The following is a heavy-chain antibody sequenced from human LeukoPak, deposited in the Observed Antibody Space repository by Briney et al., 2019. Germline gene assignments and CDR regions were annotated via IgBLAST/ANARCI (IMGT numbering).Heavy chain of an antibody. Sequence: PSETLSLTCTVSGGSISSSSYYWGWIRQPPGQGLEWIGSIYYSGSTYYNPSLKSRVTISVDTSKNQFSLKLSSVTAADTAVYYCARLYCSGGSCYAVNWFDPWGQGTLVTVSS. D-gene: IGHD2-15*01. V-gene: IGHV4-39*01. CDR2: IYYSGST. CDR3: ARLYCSGGSCYAVNWFDP. J-gene: IGHJ5*02. CDR1: GGSISSSSYY.